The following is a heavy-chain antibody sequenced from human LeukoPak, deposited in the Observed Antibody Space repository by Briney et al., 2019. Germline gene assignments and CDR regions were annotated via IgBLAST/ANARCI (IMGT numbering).Heavy chain of an antibody. Sequence: PGGSLRLSCVASGFTFSSYAMSWVRQTPGKGLEWVSAISGSGSSTYYADSVEGRFTISRDNSKNTLYLQMNSLRADDTAVYYCAKGRRDGYNYDSWGQGTLVTVSS. V-gene: IGHV3-23*01. J-gene: IGHJ5*01. D-gene: IGHD5-24*01. CDR3: AKGRRDGYNYDS. CDR2: ISGSGSST. CDR1: GFTFSSYA.